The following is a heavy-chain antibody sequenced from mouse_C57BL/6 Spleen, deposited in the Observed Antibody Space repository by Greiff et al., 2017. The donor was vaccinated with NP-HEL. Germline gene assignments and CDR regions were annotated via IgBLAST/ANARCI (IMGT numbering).Heavy chain of an antibody. CDR1: GFTFSSYA. V-gene: IGHV5-4*03. D-gene: IGHD4-1*01. J-gene: IGHJ3*01. Sequence: EVKLVESGGGLVKPGGSLKLSCAASGFTFSSYAMSWVRQTPEKRLEWVATISAGGSYTNYPDNVKGRFTISRDNAKNNLYLQMSHLKSEDTAMXFFASESSLTGTRDWFAYWGQGTLVTVSS. CDR3: ASESSLTGTRDWFAY. CDR2: ISAGGSYT.